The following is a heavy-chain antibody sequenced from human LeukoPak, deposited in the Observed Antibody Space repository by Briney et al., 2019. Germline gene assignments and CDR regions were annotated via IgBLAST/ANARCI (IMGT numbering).Heavy chain of an antibody. Sequence: PGGSLRLSCAASGFTFSIYAMSWVRQAPGKGLEWVSVISGRGGSTYYADSVKGRFTISRDNSKNTLYLQMNSLRAEDTAVYYCAKDHRTGSLWYFDYWGQGTLVTVSS. D-gene: IGHD1-26*01. CDR3: AKDHRTGSLWYFDY. J-gene: IGHJ4*02. CDR1: GFTFSIYA. CDR2: ISGRGGST. V-gene: IGHV3-23*01.